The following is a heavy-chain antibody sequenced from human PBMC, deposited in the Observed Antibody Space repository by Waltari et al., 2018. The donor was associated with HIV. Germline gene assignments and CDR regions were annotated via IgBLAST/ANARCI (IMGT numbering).Heavy chain of an antibody. V-gene: IGHV1-69*01. CDR1: GGTFSSYA. J-gene: IGHJ4*02. CDR2: IIPIFGTA. D-gene: IGHD2-15*01. Sequence: QVQLVQSGAEVKKPGSSVQVSCKASGGTFSSYAIRWVRQAPGQGLEWMGGIIPIFGTANYAQKFQGRVTITADESTSTAYMELSSLRSEDTAVYYCARHPPSYCSGGSCYSLWGQGTLVTVSS. CDR3: ARHPPSYCSGGSCYSL.